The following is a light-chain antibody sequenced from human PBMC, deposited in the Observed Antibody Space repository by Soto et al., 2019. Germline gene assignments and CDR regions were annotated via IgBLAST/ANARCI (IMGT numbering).Light chain of an antibody. CDR2: KAS. V-gene: IGKV1-5*03. CDR3: QQYEAYPLT. CDR1: QSINSW. Sequence: DIQLTQSPSTLSASVGDRVTITCRASQSINSWLAWYQQKPGKAPKLLVYKASSLESGVPSRFSGSGSGTAVTLTISTLQPDDFATYYCQQYEAYPLTFGGGTKLEI. J-gene: IGKJ4*01.